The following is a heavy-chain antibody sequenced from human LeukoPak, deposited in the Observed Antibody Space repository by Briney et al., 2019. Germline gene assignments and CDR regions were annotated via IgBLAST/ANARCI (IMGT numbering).Heavy chain of an antibody. Sequence: SETLSLTCAVYGGSFSGYYWSWIRQPPGKGLEWIGEINHSGSTNYNPSLKSRVTISVDTSKNQFSLKLSSVTAADTAVYYCARVGYYYDSSGYYFNWFDPWGKGTTVTVSS. D-gene: IGHD3-22*01. CDR1: GGSFSGYY. CDR2: INHSGST. CDR3: ARVGYYYDSSGYYFNWFDP. V-gene: IGHV4-34*01. J-gene: IGHJ5*01.